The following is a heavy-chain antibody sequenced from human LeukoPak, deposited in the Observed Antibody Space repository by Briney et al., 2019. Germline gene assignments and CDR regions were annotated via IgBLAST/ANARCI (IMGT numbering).Heavy chain of an antibody. V-gene: IGHV3-53*01. Sequence: GGSLRLSCAASGFTVSSNYMSWVRQAPGKGLEWVSVIYSGGSTYYADSVKGRFTISRDNSKNTLYLQMNSLRAEDTAVYYCARDDHGSGWDNYYYYGMDVWGQGTTVTVSS. CDR1: GFTVSSNY. D-gene: IGHD6-19*01. CDR2: IYSGGST. J-gene: IGHJ6*02. CDR3: ARDDHGSGWDNYYYYGMDV.